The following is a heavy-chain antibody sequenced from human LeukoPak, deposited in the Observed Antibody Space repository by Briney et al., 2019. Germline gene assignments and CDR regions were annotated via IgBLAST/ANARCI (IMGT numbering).Heavy chain of an antibody. CDR1: GXTFSSYA. J-gene: IGHJ3*02. V-gene: IGHV3-23*01. CDR3: AKDGGYAYGYNGFDI. Sequence: GGSLRLSCAASGXTFSSYAMSWVRQAPGKGLDWISAVSGSGGRTYYADCVKGRFTISRDNSKNILFLQMNSLKAEDTAVYYCAKDGGYAYGYNGFDIWGQGTMVTVSS. D-gene: IGHD5-18*01. CDR2: VSGSGGRT.